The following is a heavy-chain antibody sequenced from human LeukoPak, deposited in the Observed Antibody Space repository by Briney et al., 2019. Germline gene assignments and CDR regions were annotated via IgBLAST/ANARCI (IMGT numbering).Heavy chain of an antibody. J-gene: IGHJ4*02. CDR1: GFTFSSYG. CDR2: ISHDGSNK. V-gene: IGHV3-30*18. D-gene: IGHD3-10*02. CDR3: AKGLFGGFRYYFDY. Sequence: PGGSLRLSCAASGFTFSSYGMHWVRQAPGKGLEWVAVISHDGSNKYYADSVKGRFTISRDNSKNTLYLQMNSLRAEDTAVYYCAKGLFGGFRYYFDYWGQGTLVTVSS.